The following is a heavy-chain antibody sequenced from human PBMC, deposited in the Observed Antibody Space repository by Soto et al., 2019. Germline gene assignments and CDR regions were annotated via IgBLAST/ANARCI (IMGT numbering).Heavy chain of an antibody. CDR2: FAGNFVTL. D-gene: IGHD1-26*01. V-gene: IGHV3-23*01. CDR3: VREGRLGGEGFDV. CDR1: GFTFSNHL. J-gene: IGHJ4*02. Sequence: EVHLLESGGGLVQPGGSLTLSCAASGFTFSNHLIHWVCQAPGEGLEWVSGFAGNFVTLLYADSVKGRFTISRDNSKNSSDLQMNNLRAEDTAIYYCVREGRLGGEGFDVWGQGRLVTVSS.